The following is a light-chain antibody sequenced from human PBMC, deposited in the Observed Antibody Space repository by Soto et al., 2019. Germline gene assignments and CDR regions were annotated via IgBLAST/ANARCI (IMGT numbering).Light chain of an antibody. CDR1: WSINTY. CDR3: KQTYSTPRT. V-gene: IGKV1-39*01. Sequence: DIQMTQSPSYLSASVGDRVTITCRASWSINTYVNWYQQRTGKAPELMIYSTASLHTGDPSICSSSRAETDLTITINSLLPDDFALYCSKQTYSTPRTFGQGTKVDIK. CDR2: STA. J-gene: IGKJ1*01.